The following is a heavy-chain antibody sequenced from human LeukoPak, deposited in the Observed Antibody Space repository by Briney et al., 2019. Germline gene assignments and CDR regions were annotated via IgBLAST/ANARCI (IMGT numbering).Heavy chain of an antibody. CDR3: ARGASGNYGDYAFDY. D-gene: IGHD4-17*01. J-gene: IGHJ4*02. V-gene: IGHV1-69*04. CDR1: GGTFSSYA. Sequence: ASVKVSCKASGGTFSSYAISWVRQAPGQGLEWMGRIIPILGIANYAQKFQGRVTITADKSTSTAYMELSSLRSEDTAVYYCARGASGNYGDYAFDYWGQGTLVTVPS. CDR2: IIPILGIA.